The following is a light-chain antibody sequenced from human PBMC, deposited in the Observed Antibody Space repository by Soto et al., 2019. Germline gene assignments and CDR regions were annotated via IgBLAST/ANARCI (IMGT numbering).Light chain of an antibody. J-gene: IGKJ1*01. CDR2: GAS. CDR3: QQYNYWPQT. Sequence: EIVLTQSPATLSVSPGERATLSCRAGQSVSTYLAWYQQRPGQAPRLLIYGASNRATDIPARFSGSGSGTEFTLTISSLQSEDFAVYYCQQYNYWPQTFGQGTKVEI. CDR1: QSVSTY. V-gene: IGKV3-15*01.